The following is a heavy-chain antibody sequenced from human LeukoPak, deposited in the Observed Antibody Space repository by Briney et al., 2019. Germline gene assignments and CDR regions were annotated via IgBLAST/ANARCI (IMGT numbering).Heavy chain of an antibody. CDR3: ARHFSSRGSRFDP. CDR2: IFSSGST. V-gene: IGHV4-4*09. Sequence: SETLSLTCTVSGGSLTYYYGSWIRQPPGEGLEWFGYIFSSGSTNYNPPLKSRVTISVDPSKNQISLNLYSVTAADTAMYYCARHFSSRGSRFDPWGQGTLVTVSS. CDR1: GGSLTYYY. J-gene: IGHJ5*02. D-gene: IGHD6-13*01.